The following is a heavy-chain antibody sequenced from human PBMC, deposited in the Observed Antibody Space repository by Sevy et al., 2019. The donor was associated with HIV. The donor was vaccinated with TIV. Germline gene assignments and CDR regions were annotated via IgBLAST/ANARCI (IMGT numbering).Heavy chain of an antibody. D-gene: IGHD3-22*01. CDR1: GHTLNTLS. CDR3: ATTKDYYKSSGSPFDH. Sequence: ASVKVSCKVSGHTLNTLSMHWVRQAPGKGLEWMGSFDPEDGETIYAQKFQGRLTMTEDTATDTAYMDLSSLRSEDTAVYYCATTKDYYKSSGSPFDHWGQGTLVTVSS. V-gene: IGHV1-24*01. CDR2: FDPEDGET. J-gene: IGHJ4*02.